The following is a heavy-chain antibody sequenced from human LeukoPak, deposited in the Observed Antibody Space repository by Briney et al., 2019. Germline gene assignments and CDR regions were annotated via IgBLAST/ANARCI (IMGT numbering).Heavy chain of an antibody. CDR1: GFTFSSYG. D-gene: IGHD2-15*01. J-gene: IGHJ6*03. CDR2: ISYDGSNK. Sequence: GGSLRLSCAASGFTFSSYGMHWVRQAPGKGLEWVAVISYDGSNKYYADSVKGRFTISRDNSKNTLYLQMNSLRAEDTAVYYCAKGGCNCSGGSCCHYYYYYYMDVWGKGTTVTVSS. CDR3: AKGGCNCSGGSCCHYYYYYYMDV. V-gene: IGHV3-30*18.